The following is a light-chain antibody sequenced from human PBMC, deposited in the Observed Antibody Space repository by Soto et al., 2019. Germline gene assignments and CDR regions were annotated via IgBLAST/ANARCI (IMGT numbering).Light chain of an antibody. CDR2: DAS. CDR1: QDISNY. V-gene: IGKV1-33*01. J-gene: IGKJ3*01. Sequence: DIQMTQSPSSLSASVGDRVTITCQASQDISNYLHWYQQKPGKAPKLLIYDASNLETRVQSRFSGSGSGTDFTITISSLQPEDIATYYCQQYDNLPPFTFGPGTKVDIK. CDR3: QQYDNLPPFT.